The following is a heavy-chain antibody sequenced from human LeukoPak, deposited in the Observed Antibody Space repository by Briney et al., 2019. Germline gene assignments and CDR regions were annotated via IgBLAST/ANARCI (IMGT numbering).Heavy chain of an antibody. J-gene: IGHJ4*02. D-gene: IGHD3-22*01. CDR2: INPNSGGT. CDR1: GSTFSGYY. CDR3: ASSFGYYYDTSGYYGY. Sequence: GASVKVSCKASGSTFSGYYMHWVRQAPGQGLEWMGWINPNSGGTSYAQKFQGRVTMTRDTSISTAYMELSRLRSDDSAVYYCASSFGYYYDTSGYYGYWGRGTLVTVSS. V-gene: IGHV1-2*02.